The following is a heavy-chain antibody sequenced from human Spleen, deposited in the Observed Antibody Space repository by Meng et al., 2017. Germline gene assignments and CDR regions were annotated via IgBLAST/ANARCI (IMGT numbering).Heavy chain of an antibody. CDR1: DDSISSYY. Sequence: SETLSLTCTVSDDSISSYYWNWIRQPPGKGLEWIGFIYHNGDTNYNPSLKSRVTISIDTSKTQFSLNLRSVTAADTAVYYCARESPGRFLTYFDYWGQGTLVTVSS. D-gene: IGHD1-14*01. V-gene: IGHV4-59*12. J-gene: IGHJ4*02. CDR3: ARESPGRFLTYFDY. CDR2: IYHNGDT.